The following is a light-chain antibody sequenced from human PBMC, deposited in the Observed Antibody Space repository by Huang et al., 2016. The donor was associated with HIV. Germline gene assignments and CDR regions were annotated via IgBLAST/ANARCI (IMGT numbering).Light chain of an antibody. CDR3: MQALQTPWT. CDR2: LGS. V-gene: IGKV2-28*01. Sequence: DIVMTQSPLSLSVTPGEPASISRRSSQSLLQSNGYRYWDWYVEKPGQSTQLLIYLGSSRASGVPDRFSGSASGTDFSLRISRVEAEDVGVYYCMQALQTPWTFGQGTKVEIK. J-gene: IGKJ1*01. CDR1: QSLLQSNGYRY.